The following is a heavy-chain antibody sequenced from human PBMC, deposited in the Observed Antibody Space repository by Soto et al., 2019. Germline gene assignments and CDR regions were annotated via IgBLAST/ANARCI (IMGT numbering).Heavy chain of an antibody. V-gene: IGHV3-30*03. CDR3: ARGVGNNWNYIWFDP. Sequence: QVRVVESGGGVVQPGRSLRLSCAASGFTFSTYAMHWVRQAPGKGLEWVAGASYDGNDKDYADSVKGRFTISRDNSKNTLYLQMSSLRVHDTAVYYCARGVGNNWNYIWFDPWGQGTLVTVSS. CDR2: ASYDGNDK. J-gene: IGHJ5*02. D-gene: IGHD1-1*01. CDR1: GFTFSTYA.